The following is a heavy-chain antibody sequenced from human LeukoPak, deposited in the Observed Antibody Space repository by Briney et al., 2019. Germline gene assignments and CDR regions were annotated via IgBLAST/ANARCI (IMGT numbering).Heavy chain of an antibody. J-gene: IGHJ4*02. D-gene: IGHD3-10*01. CDR1: GFTFDDYT. Sequence: PGGSLRLSCAASGFTFDDYTMHWVRQAPGKGLEWVSLISWDGGSTYYADSVKGRFTISRDNSKNSLYLQMNSLRTEDTALYYCAKGTYGSGSYFDYWGQGTLVTVSS. CDR2: ISWDGGST. V-gene: IGHV3-43*01. CDR3: AKGTYGSGSYFDY.